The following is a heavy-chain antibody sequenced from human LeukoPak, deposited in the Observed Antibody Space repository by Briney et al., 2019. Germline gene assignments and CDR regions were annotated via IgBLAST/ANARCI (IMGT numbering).Heavy chain of an antibody. Sequence: SETLSLTCAVYGGSFSGYYWSWIRQPPGKGLEWIGEINHSGSTNYNPSLKSRVTISVDTSKNQFSLKLSSVTPEDTAVYYCARDRDGSGFDPWGQGTLVTVSS. V-gene: IGHV4-34*01. D-gene: IGHD5-24*01. CDR1: GGSFSGYY. CDR2: INHSGST. J-gene: IGHJ5*02. CDR3: ARDRDGSGFDP.